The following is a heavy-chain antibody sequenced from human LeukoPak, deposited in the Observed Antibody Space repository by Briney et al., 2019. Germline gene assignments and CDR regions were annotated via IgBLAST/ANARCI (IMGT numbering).Heavy chain of an antibody. D-gene: IGHD2-15*01. CDR2: ISAYNGNT. J-gene: IGHJ4*02. V-gene: IGHV1-18*01. Sequence: ASVKVSCKASGYTFTSYGISWVRQAPGQGLEWMGWISAYNGNTNYAQKLQGRVTMTIDTSTSTAYMELRSLRSDDTAVYYCARGGDGCSGGSCPLPSFDYWGQGTLVTVSS. CDR1: GYTFTSYG. CDR3: ARGGDGCSGGSCPLPSFDY.